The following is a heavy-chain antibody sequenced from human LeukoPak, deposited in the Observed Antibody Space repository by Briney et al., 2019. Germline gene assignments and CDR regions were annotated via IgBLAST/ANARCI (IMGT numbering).Heavy chain of an antibody. CDR2: IYYSGST. J-gene: IGHJ3*02. Sequence: SETRSLTCTVSGGSISSYYWSWIRQPPGKGQEWIGYIYYSGSTNYNPSLKSRVTISVDTSKNQFSLKLSSVTAADTAVYYCARGVLLWFGELYAFDIWGQGTMVTVSS. CDR3: ARGVLLWFGELYAFDI. V-gene: IGHV4-59*01. D-gene: IGHD3-10*01. CDR1: GGSISSYY.